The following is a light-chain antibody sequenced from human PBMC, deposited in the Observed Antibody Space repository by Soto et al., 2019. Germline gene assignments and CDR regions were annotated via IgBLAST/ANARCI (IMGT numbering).Light chain of an antibody. Sequence: IQMTQSPSSLSASEGDRITITCQASQDIKNYVIWYQHKPGKAPKLLIYDAASLGTGVSSRFSGSGSGTHFTLAISSLQPEDIATYYCQQFDSVPCTFGQGTKLEIK. CDR1: QDIKNY. V-gene: IGKV1-33*01. CDR3: QQFDSVPCT. J-gene: IGKJ2*02. CDR2: DAA.